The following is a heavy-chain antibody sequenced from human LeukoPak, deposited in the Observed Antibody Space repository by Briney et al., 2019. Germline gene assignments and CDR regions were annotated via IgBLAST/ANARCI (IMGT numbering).Heavy chain of an antibody. V-gene: IGHV4-39*07. CDR1: GGSISSSSYY. Sequence: SETLSLTCTVSGGSISSSSYYWGWIRQPPGKGLEWIGSIYYSGSTYYNPSLKSRVTISVDTSKNQFSLKLSSVTAADTAVYYCARDPIYGSGSVWGQGTLVTVSS. D-gene: IGHD3-10*01. J-gene: IGHJ4*02. CDR2: IYYSGST. CDR3: ARDPIYGSGSV.